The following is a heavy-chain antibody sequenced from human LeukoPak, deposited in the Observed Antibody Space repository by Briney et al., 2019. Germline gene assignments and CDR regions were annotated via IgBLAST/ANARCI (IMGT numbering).Heavy chain of an antibody. V-gene: IGHV1-46*01. J-gene: IGHJ4*02. D-gene: IGHD2-2*02. CDR2: INPSGGST. CDR1: GYTFTSYY. CDR3: AREVGYCSSTSCYTEEYYFDY. Sequence: ASVKVSCKASGYTFTSYYMHWVRQAPGQGLEWMGIINPSGGSTSYAQKFQGRVTMNRDTSTSPVYMELSSLRSEDTAVYYCAREVGYCSSTSCYTEEYYFDYWGQGTLVTVSS.